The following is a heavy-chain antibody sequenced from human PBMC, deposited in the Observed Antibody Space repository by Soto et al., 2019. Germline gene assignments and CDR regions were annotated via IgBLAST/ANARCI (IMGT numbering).Heavy chain of an antibody. CDR2: IFPGDSDT. CDR3: ARGVAAHPSFDF. V-gene: IGHV5-51*01. D-gene: IGHD6-6*01. J-gene: IGHJ4*02. Sequence: PGESLKISCKGSGYIFANDWIAWVRQMPGKGLEWMGIIFPGDSDTRYSPSFQGQVTISADKSINTAYLQWSSLKASDTAVYYCARGVAAHPSFDFWGQGALVTVSS. CDR1: GYIFANDW.